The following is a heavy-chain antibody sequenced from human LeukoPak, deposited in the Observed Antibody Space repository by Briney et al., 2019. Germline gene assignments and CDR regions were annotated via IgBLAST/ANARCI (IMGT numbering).Heavy chain of an antibody. CDR1: GYTFTSYV. J-gene: IGHJ3*02. V-gene: IGHV1-8*01. Sequence: GASVKVSCKASGYTFTSYVINWVRQATGQGLEWMGWMNPNSGNTGYAQKFQGRVTMTRNTSISTAYMELSSLRSEDTAVYYCARGHIPYDSSGYGNDAFDIWGQGTMVTVSS. CDR3: ARGHIPYDSSGYGNDAFDI. CDR2: MNPNSGNT. D-gene: IGHD3-22*01.